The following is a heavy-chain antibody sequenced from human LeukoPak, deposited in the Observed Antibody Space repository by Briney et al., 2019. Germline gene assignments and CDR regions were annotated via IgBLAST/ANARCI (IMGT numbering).Heavy chain of an antibody. Sequence: GGSLRLSCAASGFTFSSYSMNWVRQAPGKGLEWVSYISSSSTIFYADSVKGRFTISRDNAKNSLYLQMHSLRAEDTAVYYCASNFDFWSGPDDYWGQGTLVTVSS. J-gene: IGHJ4*02. CDR2: ISSSSTI. CDR3: ASNFDFWSGPDDY. CDR1: GFTFSSYS. D-gene: IGHD3-3*01. V-gene: IGHV3-48*01.